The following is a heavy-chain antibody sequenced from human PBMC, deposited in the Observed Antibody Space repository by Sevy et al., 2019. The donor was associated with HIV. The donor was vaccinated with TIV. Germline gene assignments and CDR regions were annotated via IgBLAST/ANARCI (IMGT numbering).Heavy chain of an antibody. J-gene: IGHJ4*02. CDR1: GFTFSSYS. D-gene: IGHD3-22*01. Sequence: GGCLRLSCAASGFTFSSYSMNWVHQAPGKGLEWVSYISSSSSTIYYADSVKGRFTISRDNAKNSLYLQMNSLRDEDTAVYYCARDYYDSSGYYYQAEYYFDYWGQGTLVTVSS. V-gene: IGHV3-48*02. CDR3: ARDYYDSSGYYYQAEYYFDY. CDR2: ISSSSSTI.